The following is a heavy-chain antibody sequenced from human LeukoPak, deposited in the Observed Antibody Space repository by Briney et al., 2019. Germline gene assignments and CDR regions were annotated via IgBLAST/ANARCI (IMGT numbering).Heavy chain of an antibody. J-gene: IGHJ4*02. V-gene: IGHV1-2*02. CDR2: INPNSGGA. CDR3: AVGGNGYNTFDY. Sequence: ASVKVSCKSSGYSFTGYHMPWVRQAPGPGLEWMGWINPNSGGANYAQKFQGRVTMTRDTSISTAYMELSRLRSDDTAVYYCAVGGNGYNTFDYWSQGTLVTVSS. D-gene: IGHD3-3*01. CDR1: GYSFTGYH.